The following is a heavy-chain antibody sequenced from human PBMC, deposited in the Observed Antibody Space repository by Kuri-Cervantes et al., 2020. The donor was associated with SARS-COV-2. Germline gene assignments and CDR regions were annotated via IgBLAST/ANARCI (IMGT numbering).Heavy chain of an antibody. Sequence: GGTLRLSCAASGFTFSKAWMNWVCQAPGNGQEWVGRMKSKTGGGTTDYVSPVKGGITISKDDSKNTVYLQMCSLKTENTALYFCSTIEDTDTDAYDIWGQGTRVT. D-gene: IGHD5-18*01. CDR1: GFTFSKAW. CDR2: MKSKTGGGTT. CDR3: STIEDTDTDAYDI. V-gene: IGHV3-15*07. J-gene: IGHJ3*02.